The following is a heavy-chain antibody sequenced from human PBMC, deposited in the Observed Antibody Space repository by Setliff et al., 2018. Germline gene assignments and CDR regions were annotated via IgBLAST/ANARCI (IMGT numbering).Heavy chain of an antibody. CDR1: GGSIRNYY. J-gene: IGHJ6*03. CDR2: IYYSGNT. V-gene: IGHV4-59*08. D-gene: IGHD6-19*01. CDR3: ARARYSSGWYGGGGAFYYMDA. Sequence: SETLSLTCTVSGGSIRNYYWSWIRQPPGKGLEWIGYIYYSGNTNYNPSLKSRVTISVDTSKNQFSLKLSSVTAADTAVYYCARARYSSGWYGGGGAFYYMDAWGKGTTVTVSS.